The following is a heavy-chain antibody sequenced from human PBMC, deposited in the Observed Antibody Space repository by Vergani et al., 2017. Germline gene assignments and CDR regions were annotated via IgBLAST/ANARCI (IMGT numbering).Heavy chain of an antibody. CDR3: TRGSRIVVVPVAYYYYGMDV. CDR2: ISGSGGST. Sequence: EVQLLESGGDLVQPGGSLRLSCAASGFTFNHYAMNWVRQAPGKGLEWVSGISGSGGSTYYAGSVKGRFTISRDSSKNTLYLQMNSLSAGDTAVYYCTRGSRIVVVPVAYYYYGMDVWGQ. V-gene: IGHV3-23*01. J-gene: IGHJ6*02. CDR1: GFTFNHYA. D-gene: IGHD2-2*01.